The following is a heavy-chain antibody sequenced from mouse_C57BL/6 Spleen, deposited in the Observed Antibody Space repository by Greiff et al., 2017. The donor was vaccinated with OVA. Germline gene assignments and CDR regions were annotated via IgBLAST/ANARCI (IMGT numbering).Heavy chain of an antibody. CDR1: GYAFSSSW. J-gene: IGHJ3*01. V-gene: IGHV1-82*01. CDR2: IYPGDGDT. CDR3: ARGIYYDYDEFAY. Sequence: VQLQQSGPELVKPGASVKISCKASGYAFSSSWMNWVKQRPGKGLEWIGRIYPGDGDTNYNGKFKGKATLTADKSSSTAYMQLSSLTSEDSAVYFCARGIYYDYDEFAYWGQGTLVTVSA. D-gene: IGHD2-4*01.